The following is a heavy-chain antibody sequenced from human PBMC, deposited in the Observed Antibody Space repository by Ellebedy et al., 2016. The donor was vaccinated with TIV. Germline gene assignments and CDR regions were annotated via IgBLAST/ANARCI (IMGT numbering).Heavy chain of an antibody. D-gene: IGHD2-15*01. CDR1: GGSFSGYY. CDR3: ARAKVAGWFDP. CDR2: INHSGST. V-gene: IGHV4-34*01. J-gene: IGHJ5*02. Sequence: GSLRLSXAVYGGSFSGYYWSWIRQPPGKGLEWIGEINHSGSTNYNPSLKSRVTISVDTSKIQFSLKLSSVTAADTAVYYCARAKVAGWFDPWGQGTLVTVSS.